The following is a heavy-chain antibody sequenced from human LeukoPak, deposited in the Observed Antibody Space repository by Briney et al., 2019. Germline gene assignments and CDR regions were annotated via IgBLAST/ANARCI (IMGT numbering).Heavy chain of an antibody. D-gene: IGHD6-19*01. Sequence: SVTVSCMASGYAFTGYYMHWVRQAPGQGREWMGRIIPILGIANYAQKFQGRVTITADKSTSTAYMELGSLRSEDTAVYYCARDLPGYSSGWYGYWGQGTLVTVSS. CDR1: GYAFTGYY. J-gene: IGHJ4*02. V-gene: IGHV1-69*04. CDR2: IIPILGIA. CDR3: ARDLPGYSSGWYGY.